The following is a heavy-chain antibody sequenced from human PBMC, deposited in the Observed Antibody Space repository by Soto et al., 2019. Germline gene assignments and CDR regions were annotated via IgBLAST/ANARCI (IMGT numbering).Heavy chain of an antibody. CDR1: GFTVSSNY. V-gene: IGHV3-53*01. CDR3: ARGEVTESGSFDY. J-gene: IGHJ4*02. Sequence: EVQLVESGGGLIQPGGSLRLSCAASGFTVSSNYMSWVRQAPGKGLEWVSVIYSGGSTYYADSVKGRFTISRDNSKNTLYLPMNSLRAEDTAVYYCARGEVTESGSFDYWGQGTLVTVSS. CDR2: IYSGGST. D-gene: IGHD1-26*01.